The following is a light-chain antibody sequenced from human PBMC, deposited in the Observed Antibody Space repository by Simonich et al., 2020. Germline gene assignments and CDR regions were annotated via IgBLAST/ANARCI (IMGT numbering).Light chain of an antibody. CDR3: QQYYSTPPWT. Sequence: DIVMTQSPDSLAVSLGERATINCKSSQSVLYSSNNQNYLAWYQQKPGQPPKLLIYCESTRESGVPDRFSGSGSRTDFTLTISSLQAEDVAVYYCQQYYSTPPWTFGQGTKVEIK. V-gene: IGKV4-1*01. CDR1: QSVLYSSNNQNY. CDR2: CES. J-gene: IGKJ1*01.